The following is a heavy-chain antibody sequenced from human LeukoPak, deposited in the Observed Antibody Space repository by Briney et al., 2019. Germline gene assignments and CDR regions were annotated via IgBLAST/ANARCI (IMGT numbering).Heavy chain of an antibody. D-gene: IGHD7-27*01. CDR2: IYSRGDT. CDR1: EFIVSINY. J-gene: IGHJ4*02. Sequence: GGSLRLSCAASEFIVSINYMTWVRQAPGKGLEWVSLIYSRGDTKYADSVKGRFTISRDNSKNTLYLQMSSLRTEDTAVYYCVRDGSSWGNFDYWGQGTLVSVSS. CDR3: VRDGSSWGNFDY. V-gene: IGHV3-66*01.